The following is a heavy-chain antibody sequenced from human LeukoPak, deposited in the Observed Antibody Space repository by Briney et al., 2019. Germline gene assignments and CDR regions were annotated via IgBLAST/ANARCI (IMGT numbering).Heavy chain of an antibody. Sequence: PPETLSLTCTVSGGSISSYYWSWIRQPPGKGLEWIGYIYYSGSTNYNPSLKSRVTISVDTSKNQFSLKLSSVTAADTAVYYCARGAAAGSLFDYWGQGTLVTVSS. V-gene: IGHV4-59*01. CDR1: GGSISSYY. J-gene: IGHJ4*02. CDR3: ARGAAAGSLFDY. CDR2: IYYSGST. D-gene: IGHD6-13*01.